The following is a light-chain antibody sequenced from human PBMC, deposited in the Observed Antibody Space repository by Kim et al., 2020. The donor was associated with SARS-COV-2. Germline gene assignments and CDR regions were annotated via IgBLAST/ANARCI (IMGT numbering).Light chain of an antibody. CDR3: QQYNVYPRT. CDR1: QDINNY. Sequence: SASIGDSVTITCRASQDINNYLAWFKQKPGKAPKSLIYGASILQSGVPSRFSGSGSGTDFALTISSLQPEDFATYYCQQYNVYPRTFGQGTKLEI. CDR2: GAS. J-gene: IGKJ2*02. V-gene: IGKV1-16*01.